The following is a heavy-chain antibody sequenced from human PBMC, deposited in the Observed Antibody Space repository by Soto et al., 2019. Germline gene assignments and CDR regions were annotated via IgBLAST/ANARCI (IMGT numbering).Heavy chain of an antibody. CDR2: ISYDGSNK. CDR1: GFTFSSYG. D-gene: IGHD5-18*01. CDR3: AKDLRRLVQLWSLDY. Sequence: GGSLRLSCAASGFTFSSYGMHWVRQAPGKGLEWVAVISYDGSNKYYADSVKGRFTISRDNSKNTLYLQMNSLRAEDTAVYYCAKDLRRLVQLWSLDYWGQGTLVTVSS. J-gene: IGHJ4*02. V-gene: IGHV3-30*18.